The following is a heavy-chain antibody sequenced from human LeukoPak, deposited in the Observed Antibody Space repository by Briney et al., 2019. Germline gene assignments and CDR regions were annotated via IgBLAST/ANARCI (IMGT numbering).Heavy chain of an antibody. CDR2: IKEDGSET. V-gene: IGHV3-7*03. D-gene: IGHD3-16*02. J-gene: IGHJ4*02. CDR1: EFILNSYW. CDR3: AKDKGSRITFGGVIGLFDY. Sequence: GGSLRLSCTASEFILNSYWMTWVRQAPGKGLQWVANIKEDGSETYYVDSVRGRFTISRDNAKNSLYLQMNSLRAEDTALYYCAKDKGSRITFGGVIGLFDYWGQGTLVTVSS.